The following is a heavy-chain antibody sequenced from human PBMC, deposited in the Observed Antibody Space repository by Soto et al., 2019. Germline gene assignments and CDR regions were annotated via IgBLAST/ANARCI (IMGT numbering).Heavy chain of an antibody. CDR3: VRASYYYDSSGYYDAFDI. CDR1: GFTFSSYA. D-gene: IGHD3-22*01. V-gene: IGHV3-30-3*01. Sequence: PGGSLRLSCAASGFTFSSYAMHWVRQAPGKGLEWVAVISYDGSNKYYADSVKGRFTISRDNSKNTLYLQMNSLRAEDTAVYYCVRASYYYDSSGYYDAFDIWGQGTMVTVSS. J-gene: IGHJ3*02. CDR2: ISYDGSNK.